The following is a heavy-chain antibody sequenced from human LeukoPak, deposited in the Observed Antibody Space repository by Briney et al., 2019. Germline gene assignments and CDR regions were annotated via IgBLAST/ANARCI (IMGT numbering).Heavy chain of an antibody. CDR2: ISSSGSTI. J-gene: IGHJ5*02. Sequence: GGSLRLSCAASGFTFSSYEMNWVRQAPGKGREWVSYISSSGSTIYYADSVKGRFTISRDNAKNSLYLQMNSLRAEDTAVYYCARDRSITIFGVVEYNWFDPWGQGTLVTVSS. CDR1: GFTFSSYE. V-gene: IGHV3-48*03. CDR3: ARDRSITIFGVVEYNWFDP. D-gene: IGHD3-3*01.